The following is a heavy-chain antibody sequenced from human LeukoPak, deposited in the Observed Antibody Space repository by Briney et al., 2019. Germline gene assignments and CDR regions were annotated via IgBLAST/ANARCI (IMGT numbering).Heavy chain of an antibody. Sequence: GGSLRLSCVGSGFIFSNYTMNCVRQGPGKGLDWVSSVTGSSSHIYYGPSVKGRFTISRDNAKNSLYLQMNSLRAEDTAVYYCARGPQRDLDYWGQGTLVTVSS. V-gene: IGHV3-21*01. CDR2: VTGSSSHI. CDR3: ARGPQRDLDY. J-gene: IGHJ4*02. CDR1: GFIFSNYT.